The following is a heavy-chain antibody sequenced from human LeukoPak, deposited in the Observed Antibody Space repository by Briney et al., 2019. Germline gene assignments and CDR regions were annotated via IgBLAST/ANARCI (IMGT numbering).Heavy chain of an antibody. Sequence: SETLSLTCTVSGGSISSYYWSWIRQPPGKGLEWIGYIYYSGSTNYNPSLKSRVTISVDTSKNQFSLKLSSVTAADTAVYYCARVFGCSGGSCYEDSYNWFDPWGQGTLVTVSS. D-gene: IGHD2-15*01. V-gene: IGHV4-59*01. J-gene: IGHJ5*02. CDR2: IYYSGST. CDR3: ARVFGCSGGSCYEDSYNWFDP. CDR1: GGSISSYY.